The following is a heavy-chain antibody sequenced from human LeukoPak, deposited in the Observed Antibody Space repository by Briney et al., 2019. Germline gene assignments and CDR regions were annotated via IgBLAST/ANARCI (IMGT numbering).Heavy chain of an antibody. D-gene: IGHD2-15*01. CDR2: INNDDVYT. Sequence: GGSLRLSCSVSGFTFSSYTMHWVRQAPGKGLEWISYINNDDVYTNYADSVKGRFTISRDNSKNTLYLQMNSLRAEDTAVYYCAKESVVVVAATPDAFDIWGQGTMVTVSS. CDR3: AKESVVVVAATPDAFDI. CDR1: GFTFSSYT. J-gene: IGHJ3*02. V-gene: IGHV3-21*05.